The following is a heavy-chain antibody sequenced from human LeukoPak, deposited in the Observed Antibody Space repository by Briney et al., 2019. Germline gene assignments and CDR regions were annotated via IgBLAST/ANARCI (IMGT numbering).Heavy chain of an antibody. J-gene: IGHJ4*02. D-gene: IGHD3-3*01. CDR2: IYYSGST. Sequence: SETLSLTCTVSGGSISSYYWSWIRQPPGKGLEWIGYIYYSGSTNYNPTLKSRVTISVDTSKNQFSLKLSSVTAADTAVYYCATTGGDFWSGYYSFDYWGQGTLVTVSS. V-gene: IGHV4-59*01. CDR1: GGSISSYY. CDR3: ATTGGDFWSGYYSFDY.